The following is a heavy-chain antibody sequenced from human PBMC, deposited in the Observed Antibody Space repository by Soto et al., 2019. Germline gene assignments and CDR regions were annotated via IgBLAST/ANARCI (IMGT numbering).Heavy chain of an antibody. Sequence: PGGSLRLSCAGSGFTFNTYWMHWVRQAPGKGLVWVSRINSDGSSTFYADSVKGRFTISRDNAKNTLYLQMNSLRAEDTAVYYCASSLLTPFDYWGQGTLVSVSS. CDR1: GFTFNTYW. CDR3: ASSLLTPFDY. J-gene: IGHJ4*02. D-gene: IGHD7-27*01. V-gene: IGHV3-74*01. CDR2: INSDGSST.